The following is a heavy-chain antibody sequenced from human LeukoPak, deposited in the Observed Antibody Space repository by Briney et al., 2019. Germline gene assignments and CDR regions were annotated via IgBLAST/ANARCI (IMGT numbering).Heavy chain of an antibody. CDR3: ATGIGYCSSTSCPGGNWFDP. D-gene: IGHD2-2*01. Sequence: ASVKVSCKVSGYTLTELSMHWVRQAPGKGLEWMGGFDPEDGETIYAQKFQGRVTMTEDTSTDTAYMELSSLRSEDTAVYYCATGIGYCSSTSCPGGNWFDPWGQGTLVTVSS. J-gene: IGHJ5*02. CDR1: GYTLTELS. CDR2: FDPEDGET. V-gene: IGHV1-24*01.